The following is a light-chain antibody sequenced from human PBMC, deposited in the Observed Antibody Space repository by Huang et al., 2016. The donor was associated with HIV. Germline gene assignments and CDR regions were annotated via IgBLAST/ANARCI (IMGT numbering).Light chain of an antibody. V-gene: IGKV3-15*01. CDR2: GSS. CDR1: QRVFKN. J-gene: IGKJ1*01. CDR3: QQYNTSPRT. Sequence: ENLMTQSPSTLSVSPGESATLSCRASQRVFKNLAWDQQKPGQAPKLLIYGSSTRAAGIPARFSGSGSGTDFTLTISSLQSEDFAVYYCQQYNTSPRTFGQGTKVEV.